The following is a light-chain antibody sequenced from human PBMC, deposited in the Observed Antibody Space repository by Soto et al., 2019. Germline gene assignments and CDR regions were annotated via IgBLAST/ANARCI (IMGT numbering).Light chain of an antibody. CDR2: DVT. V-gene: IGLV2-14*01. J-gene: IGLJ3*02. CDR1: SSDIGGFTS. CDR3: SSYFGSGARV. Sequence: QSALTQPASVSGSPGQSITISCTGTSSDIGGFTSVSWYQQHPDKAPKLIIYDVTNRPSGVSNRLSGSKSGNTASLTISGLQAEDESDYYCSSYFGSGARVFGGGTKVTVL.